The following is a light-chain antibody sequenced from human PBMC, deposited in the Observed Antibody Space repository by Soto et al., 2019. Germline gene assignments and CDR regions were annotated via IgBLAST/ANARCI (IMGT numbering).Light chain of an antibody. CDR2: EAS. CDR1: HDISTF. CDR3: QQLYTLPFP. V-gene: IGKV1-9*01. Sequence: DIQLTQSPSLLSASIGDRVTITCRASHDISTFLAWYQQKPGKAPKLLIYEASTLQSGVPSRFSGSGSVTEFTLTISGLLPEDFAAYHCQQLYTLPFPFGQGTRL. J-gene: IGKJ5*01.